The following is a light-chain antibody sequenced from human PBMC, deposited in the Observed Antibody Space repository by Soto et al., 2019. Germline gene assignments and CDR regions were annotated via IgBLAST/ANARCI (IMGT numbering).Light chain of an antibody. CDR1: SSDVVSYNL. J-gene: IGLJ2*01. Sequence: QSALTQPASVSGSPGQSITISCTGTSSDVVSYNLVSWYQQHPGKAPKLMIYEGSKRPSGVSNRFSGSKSGNTASLTISGLQAEDEADYYCCSYAGSSTFVFGGGTKLTVL. CDR3: CSYAGSSTFV. CDR2: EGS. V-gene: IGLV2-23*03.